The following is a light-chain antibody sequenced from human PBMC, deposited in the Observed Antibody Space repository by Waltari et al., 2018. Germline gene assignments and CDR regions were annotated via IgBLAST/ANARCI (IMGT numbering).Light chain of an antibody. J-gene: IGKJ4*01. V-gene: IGKV3-11*01. CDR3: QQRGSWPLT. CDR1: QSISTY. Sequence: DIVFTQSPATLSLSAGERTTLSCRASQSISTYLAWYQQKPGQAPRLLMDNASNRTTGIPARFSGSGTGTDFTLTVSSLEPEDFAVYYCQQRGSWPLTFGGGTKVEIK. CDR2: NAS.